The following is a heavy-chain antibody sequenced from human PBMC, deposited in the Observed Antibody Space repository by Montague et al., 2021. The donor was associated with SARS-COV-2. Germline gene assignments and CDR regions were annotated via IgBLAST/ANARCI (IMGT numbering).Heavy chain of an antibody. CDR2: VYYSGGT. D-gene: IGHD3-3*01. V-gene: IGHV4-39*01. CDR3: ARHSRFGPPLESFDY. Sequence: SETLSLTCTVSGGSMTSGSFYWGWVRQSPGKGLEWIGSVYYSGGTXYNPSLRSRVTISADTSKNKFSLWLNSVTAADTAVYYCARHSRFGPPLESFDYWGQGTLSTVSS. J-gene: IGHJ4*02. CDR1: GGSMTSGSFY.